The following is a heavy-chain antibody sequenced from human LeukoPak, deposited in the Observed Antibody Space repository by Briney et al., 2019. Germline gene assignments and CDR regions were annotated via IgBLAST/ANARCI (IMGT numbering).Heavy chain of an antibody. D-gene: IGHD1-14*01. CDR3: ASGSGAWYKEFDY. CDR2: IIPIFGTT. Sequence: ASVKVSCKASGDTFNGYSFDWVRQAPGQGLEWMGGIIPIFGTTNYAQKFQGRVTITADDSTSTAYMELNSLRSEDTAVYYCASGSGAWYKEFDYWGQGTLVTVSS. CDR1: GDTFNGYS. V-gene: IGHV1-69*01. J-gene: IGHJ4*02.